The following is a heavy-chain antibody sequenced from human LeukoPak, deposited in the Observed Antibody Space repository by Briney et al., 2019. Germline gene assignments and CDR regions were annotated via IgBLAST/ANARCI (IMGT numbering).Heavy chain of an antibody. CDR1: GYSFTSYW. D-gene: IGHD4-11*01. CDR3: ARADYNNHLLDQ. CDR2: IYPNSGGT. V-gene: IGHV1-2*02. Sequence: GESLKISCKGSGYSFTSYWIGWVRQAPGQGLEWMGWIYPNSGGTNYAQKFQGSVTMTRDTSIRTAYMELSRLTSDDTAVYYCARADYNNHLLDQWGQGTLVTVSS. J-gene: IGHJ4*02.